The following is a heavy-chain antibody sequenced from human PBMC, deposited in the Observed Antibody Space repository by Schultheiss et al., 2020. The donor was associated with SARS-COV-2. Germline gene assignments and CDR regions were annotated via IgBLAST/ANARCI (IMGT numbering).Heavy chain of an antibody. J-gene: IGHJ6*02. CDR3: ARDGLSSIAARAYYYYYGMDV. CDR2: ISSNGGST. CDR1: GFTFSSYA. V-gene: IGHV3-64*01. Sequence: GGSLRLSCAASGFTFSSYAMHWVRQAPGKGLEYVSAISSNGGSTYYANSVKGRFTISRDNAKNSLYLQMNSLRAEDTAVYYCARDGLSSIAARAYYYYYGMDVWGQGTTVTVSS. D-gene: IGHD6-6*01.